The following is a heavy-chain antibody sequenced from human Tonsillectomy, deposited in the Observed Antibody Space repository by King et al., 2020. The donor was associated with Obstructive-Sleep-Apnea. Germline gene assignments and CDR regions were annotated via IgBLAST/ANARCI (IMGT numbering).Heavy chain of an antibody. V-gene: IGHV3-53*04. CDR1: GFTVSSNY. Sequence: VQLVESGGGLVQPGGSLRLSCAASGFTVSSNYMSWVRQAPGKGLEWGSVIYSGGSTYYADSVKGRFTISRNNSKNTLYLQMNSLRAEDTAVYYCAREGSDTAMVGTEDYYYYGMDVWGQGTTVTVSS. CDR2: IYSGGST. CDR3: AREGSDTAMVGTEDYYYYGMDV. D-gene: IGHD5-18*01. J-gene: IGHJ6*02.